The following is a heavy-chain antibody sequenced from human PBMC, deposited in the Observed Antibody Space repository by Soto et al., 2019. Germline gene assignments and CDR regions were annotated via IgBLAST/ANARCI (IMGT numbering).Heavy chain of an antibody. CDR1: GYSFTSYW. V-gene: IGHV5-51*01. CDR2: IYPGDSDT. J-gene: IGHJ6*02. Sequence: PGESLKISCKGSGYSFTSYWIGWVRQMPGKGLEWMGIIYPGDSDTRYSPSFQGQVTISADKSISTAYLQWSSLKASDTAMYYCASTTVWFGESNYYYGMDVWGQGTTVTV. D-gene: IGHD3-10*01. CDR3: ASTTVWFGESNYYYGMDV.